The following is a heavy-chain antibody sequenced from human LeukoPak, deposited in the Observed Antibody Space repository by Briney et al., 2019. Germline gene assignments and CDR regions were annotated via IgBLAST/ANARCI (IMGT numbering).Heavy chain of an antibody. D-gene: IGHD6-19*01. CDR2: ISSSYSTM. CDR1: GFTFISYS. J-gene: IGHJ4*02. Sequence: GGSLRLSCAASGFTFISYSMNWVRQAPGKGLEWVSYISSSYSTMYYADSVRGRFTISRDNAKNSLYLQMNSLRDEDTAVYYCARDASGWGFTDYWGQGTLVTVSS. V-gene: IGHV3-48*02. CDR3: ARDASGWGFTDY.